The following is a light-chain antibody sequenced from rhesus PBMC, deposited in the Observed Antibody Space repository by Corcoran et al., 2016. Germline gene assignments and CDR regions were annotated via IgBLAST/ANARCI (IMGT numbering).Light chain of an antibody. J-gene: IGKJ1*01. CDR3: QQYSSSPWT. Sequence: DIQMTQSPSSLSASVGDTVTITCRASQSISSWLAWYQQKPGKAPKLLIYKASTLQSGVQSRFSGSGSGTDCTLTISSLQSEDCATYYCQQYSSSPWTFGQGTKVEIK. CDR2: KAS. V-gene: IGKV1-22*01. CDR1: QSISSW.